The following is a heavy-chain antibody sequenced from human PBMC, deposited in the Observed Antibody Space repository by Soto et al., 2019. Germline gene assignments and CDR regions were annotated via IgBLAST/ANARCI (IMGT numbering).Heavy chain of an antibody. V-gene: IGHV1-18*01. CDR2: ISAYNGNT. CDR1: GYTFTSYG. CDR3: AREGGLSSWESVGDAFDI. J-gene: IGHJ3*02. Sequence: ASVKVSCKASGYTFTSYGISWVRQAPGQGLEWMGWISAYNGNTNYAQKLQGRVTMTTDTSTSTAYMELRSLRSDDTAVYYCAREGGLSSWESVGDAFDIWGQGTMVTVSS. D-gene: IGHD6-13*01.